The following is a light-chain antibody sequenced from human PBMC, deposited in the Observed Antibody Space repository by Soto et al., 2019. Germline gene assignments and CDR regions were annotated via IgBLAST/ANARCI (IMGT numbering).Light chain of an antibody. J-gene: IGKJ2*01. V-gene: IGKV3-15*01. CDR1: QSVRSN. CDR2: DAS. Sequence: EIVMTQSPATLSASPGETVTLSCRASQSVRSNVAWYQQKPGQAPRLLIYDASTMATGIPARFSGSGSWTEFTLTIKSLQSDDCAIYYCQQYNHWPPYTVGQGTKLEMK. CDR3: QQYNHWPPYT.